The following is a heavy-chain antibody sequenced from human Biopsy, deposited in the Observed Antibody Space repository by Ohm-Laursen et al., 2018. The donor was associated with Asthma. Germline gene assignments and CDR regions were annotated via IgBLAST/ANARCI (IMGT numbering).Heavy chain of an antibody. CDR3: ARPSTNRDILYYYYHMDV. CDR1: GYTFINND. Sequence: SEKVSCRASGYTFINNDINWVRQAAGQWLEWMGWMNPNSGNTGYAQKFHGRVTMTRDTSINTVYMELSGLRFDDTAIYYCARPSTNRDILYYYYHMDVWGQGTTVIVSS. D-gene: IGHD2-2*01. CDR2: MNPNSGNT. J-gene: IGHJ6*02. V-gene: IGHV1-8*01.